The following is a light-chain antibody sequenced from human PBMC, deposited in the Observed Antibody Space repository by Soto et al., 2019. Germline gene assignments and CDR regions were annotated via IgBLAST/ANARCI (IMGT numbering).Light chain of an antibody. CDR3: QVWDSSTAV. CDR1: NIGSKN. CDR2: TDS. J-gene: IGLJ3*02. V-gene: IGLV3-9*01. Sequence: SYELTQPLSVSVALGQTARVTCGGNNIGSKNVHWYQQRPGQAPVLVIYTDSNRPSGIPERFSGSNSGNTATLTISRAQAGDEADYYCQVWDSSTAVFGGGTKLTVL.